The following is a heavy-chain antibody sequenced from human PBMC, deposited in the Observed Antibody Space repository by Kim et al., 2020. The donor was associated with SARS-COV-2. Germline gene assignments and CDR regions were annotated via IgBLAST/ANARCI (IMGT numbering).Heavy chain of an antibody. D-gene: IGHD3-3*01. J-gene: IGHJ4*02. CDR3: ATGITIFGVVIHYYFDY. Sequence: ASVKVSCKVSGYTLTELSMHWVRQAPGKGLEWMGGFDPEDGETIYAQKFQGRVTMTEDTSTDTAYMELSSLRSEDTAVYYCATGITIFGVVIHYYFDYWGQGTLVTVSS. CDR1: GYTLTELS. CDR2: FDPEDGET. V-gene: IGHV1-24*01.